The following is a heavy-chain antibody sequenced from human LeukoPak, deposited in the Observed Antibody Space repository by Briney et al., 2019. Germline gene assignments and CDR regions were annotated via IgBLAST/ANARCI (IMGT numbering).Heavy chain of an antibody. V-gene: IGHV3-23*01. CDR1: GFTFSSYA. J-gene: IGHJ4*02. Sequence: GGSLRLSCAASGFTFSSYAMSWVRQAPGKGLEWVLAISGSGGSTYYADSVKGRFTISRDNSKNTLYLQMNSLRAEDTAVYYCAKDPSGGYYYDSSGYYYVGDYWGQGTLVTVSS. CDR2: ISGSGGST. CDR3: AKDPSGGYYYDSSGYYYVGDY. D-gene: IGHD3-22*01.